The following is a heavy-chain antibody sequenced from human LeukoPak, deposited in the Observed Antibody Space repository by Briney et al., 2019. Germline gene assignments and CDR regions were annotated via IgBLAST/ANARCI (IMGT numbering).Heavy chain of an antibody. J-gene: IGHJ4*02. CDR3: AKAPTMAVRYFDY. V-gene: IGHV3-15*01. CDR2: IKSETDGGTA. Sequence: GGSLRLSCAASGFTFNNAWMSWVRQAPGKGLEWVGRIKSETDGGTADHAAPVKGRFTISRDDSKSTLFLQMNSLKSEDTAVYYCAKAPTMAVRYFDYWGQGTLVTVSS. CDR1: GFTFNNAW. D-gene: IGHD1-1*01.